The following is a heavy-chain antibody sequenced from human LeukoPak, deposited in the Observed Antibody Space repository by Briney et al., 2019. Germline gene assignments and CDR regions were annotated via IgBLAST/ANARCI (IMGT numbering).Heavy chain of an antibody. V-gene: IGHV3-7*03. CDR2: IKLDGSEK. CDR1: GFTFGKYW. Sequence: GGSLRLSCVASGFTFGKYWMSWVRQAPGKGLEWVANIKLDGSEKNYVDPVKGRFTISRDNAKNSLYLQMNSLRAEDTAVYSCARGQTLPPPWGQGTLVTVSS. D-gene: IGHD2/OR15-2a*01. J-gene: IGHJ4*02. CDR3: ARGQTLPPP.